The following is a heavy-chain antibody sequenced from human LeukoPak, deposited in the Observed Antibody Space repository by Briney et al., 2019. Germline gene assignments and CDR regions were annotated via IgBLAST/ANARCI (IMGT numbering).Heavy chain of an antibody. CDR3: ARDQGGSSG. V-gene: IGHV3-20*04. J-gene: IGHJ4*02. Sequence: GGSLRLSCAASGFTFDDYVMNWVRQAPGKGLEWVSGINWNGGSTNYADSVKGRFTISRDNAKNSLYLQMNSLRAEDTAVYYCARDQGGSSGWGQGTLVTVSS. CDR1: GFTFDDYV. CDR2: INWNGGST. D-gene: IGHD1-26*01.